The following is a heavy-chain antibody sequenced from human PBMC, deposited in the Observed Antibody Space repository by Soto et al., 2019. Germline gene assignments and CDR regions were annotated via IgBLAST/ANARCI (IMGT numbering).Heavy chain of an antibody. CDR3: TRDNGNSKIYYYYGMDV. D-gene: IGHD6-13*01. CDR2: IRSKAYGGTT. V-gene: IGHV3-49*03. J-gene: IGHJ6*02. Sequence: PGGSLRLSCTASGFTFGDYAMSWFRQAPGKGLEWVGFIRSKAYGGTTEYAASVKGRFTISRDDSKSIAYLQMNSLKTEDTAVYYCTRDNGNSKIYYYYGMDVWGQGTTVTVSS. CDR1: GFTFGDYA.